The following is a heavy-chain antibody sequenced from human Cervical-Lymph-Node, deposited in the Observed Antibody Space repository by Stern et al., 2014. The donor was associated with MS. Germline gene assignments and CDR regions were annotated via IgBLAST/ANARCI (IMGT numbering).Heavy chain of an antibody. D-gene: IGHD1-1*01. V-gene: IGHV1-2*04. Sequence: VQLVESGAEVKNPGASVKVSCKASGYTFTDYYMQWMRQAPGQGLEWMGWIIPNNGGTKSAQKFQGWVTMTRDTSTSTAYMELSRLRSDDTAIYYCARASTTANNYYDGVDVWGQGTTVTVTS. CDR3: ARASTTANNYYDGVDV. CDR2: IIPNNGGT. CDR1: GYTFTDYY. J-gene: IGHJ6*02.